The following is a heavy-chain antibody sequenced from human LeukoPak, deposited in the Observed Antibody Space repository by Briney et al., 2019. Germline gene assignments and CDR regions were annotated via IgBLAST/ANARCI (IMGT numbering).Heavy chain of an antibody. V-gene: IGHV3-13*01. CDR3: VSLGYSSSSVRY. CDR1: GFTFSSYD. J-gene: IGHJ4*02. D-gene: IGHD6-6*01. CDR2: IGTAGDT. Sequence: PGGSLRLSCAASGFTFSSYDMHWVRQATGKGLEWVSAIGTAGDTYYPGSVKGRFTISRENAKNSLYLQMNSLRAEDTAVYFCVSLGYSSSSVRYWGQGTLVTVSS.